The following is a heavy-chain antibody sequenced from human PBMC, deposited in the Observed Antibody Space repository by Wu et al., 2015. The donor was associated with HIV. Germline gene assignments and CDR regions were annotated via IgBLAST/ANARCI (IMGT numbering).Heavy chain of an antibody. V-gene: IGHV1-8*01. CDR1: GYTFTNYD. CDR3: ARVEDIVAGRGMDV. J-gene: IGHJ6*02. Sequence: QVQLVQSGAEVKTPGASVKVSCKASGYTFTNYDINWVRQATGQGLEWMGWMNPNSGNTGYAQKFQGRVTMTRNTSISTAYMELSSLRSEDTAVYYCARVEDIVAGRGMDVWGQGTTVTVSS. CDR2: MNPNSGNT. D-gene: IGHD2-15*01.